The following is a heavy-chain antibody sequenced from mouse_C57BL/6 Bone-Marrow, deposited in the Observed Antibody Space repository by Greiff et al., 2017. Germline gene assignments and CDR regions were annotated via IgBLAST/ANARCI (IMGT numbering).Heavy chain of an antibody. CDR3: AGNFGYFDV. Sequence: QVQLQQPGAELVKPGASVKLSCKASGYTFTSYWMQWVKQRPGQGLEWIGEIDPSDSYTNYNQKFKGKATWTVDTSSSTADMQLSSLTSEDSAVYYCAGNFGYFDVRGTEATVTVSS. CDR2: IDPSDSYT. CDR1: GYTFTSYW. J-gene: IGHJ1*03. V-gene: IGHV1-50*01.